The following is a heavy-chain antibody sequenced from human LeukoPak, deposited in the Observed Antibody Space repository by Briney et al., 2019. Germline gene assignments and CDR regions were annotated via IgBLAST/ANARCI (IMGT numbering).Heavy chain of an antibody. V-gene: IGHV1-69*13. CDR2: IIPIFGTA. J-gene: IGHJ5*02. CDR1: GYTFTGYY. CDR3: ARVWTYYYDSSGFNWFDP. D-gene: IGHD3-22*01. Sequence: SVKVSCKASGYTFTGYYMHWVRQAPGQGLEWMGGIIPIFGTANYAQKFQGRVTITADESTSTAYMELSSLRSEDTAVYYCARVWTYYYDSSGFNWFDPWGQGTLVTVSS.